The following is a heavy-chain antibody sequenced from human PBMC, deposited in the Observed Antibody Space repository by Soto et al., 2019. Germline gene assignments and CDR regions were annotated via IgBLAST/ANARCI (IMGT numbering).Heavy chain of an antibody. CDR2: ISGSGGGT. J-gene: IGHJ4*02. D-gene: IGHD3-10*01. CDR3: ANQDSGSYYSAPLDY. V-gene: IGHV3-23*01. Sequence: EVQLLESGGGLVQPGGSLRLSCAASGFTFRSYAMSWVRQTPGKGLEWVSGISGSGGGTYYADSVRGRFTISRDNSKNTLYLQMNSLRAEDTAVYYCANQDSGSYYSAPLDYWGQGILVIVSS. CDR1: GFTFRSYA.